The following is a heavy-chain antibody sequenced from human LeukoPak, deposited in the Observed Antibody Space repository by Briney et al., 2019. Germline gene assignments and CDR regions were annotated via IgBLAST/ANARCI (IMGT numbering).Heavy chain of an antibody. CDR1: GFIFSSYS. CDR2: ISTSSSYI. D-gene: IGHD1/OR15-1a*01. V-gene: IGHV3-21*01. CDR3: ARDPDGTARNYFDY. J-gene: IGHJ4*02. Sequence: GGSLRLSCAASGFIFSSYSMNWVRQAPGKGLEWVSSISTSSSYIYYADSVKGRFTISRDNAKNSLYLQMNSLRAEDTAVYYCARDPDGTARNYFDYWGQGTLVTVSS.